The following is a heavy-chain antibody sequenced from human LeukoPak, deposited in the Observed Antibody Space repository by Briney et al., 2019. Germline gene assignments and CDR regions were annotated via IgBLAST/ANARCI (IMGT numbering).Heavy chain of an antibody. CDR2: IYSGGST. V-gene: IGHV3-66*01. CDR3: ARGSVTTGPFGMDV. D-gene: IGHD5-18*01. Sequence: GGSLRLSCAASGFTVSSNYMSWVRQAPGKGLEWVSVIYSGGSTYYADSVKGRFTISRDNSKDTLYLQMNSLRAEDTAVYYCARGSVTTGPFGMDVWGQGTTVTVSS. CDR1: GFTVSSNY. J-gene: IGHJ6*02.